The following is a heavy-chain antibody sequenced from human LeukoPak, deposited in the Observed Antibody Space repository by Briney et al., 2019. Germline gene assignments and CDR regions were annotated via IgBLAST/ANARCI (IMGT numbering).Heavy chain of an antibody. CDR3: ASYQREQHDSSGYYLDVRNYGMDV. D-gene: IGHD3-22*01. J-gene: IGHJ6*02. CDR1: GGSISSYY. CDR2: IYYSGST. V-gene: IGHV4-59*01. Sequence: PSETLSLTCTVSGGSISSYYWSWIRQPPGKGLEWIGYIYYSGSTNYNPSLKSRVTISVDTSRNQFSLKLSSVTAADTAVYYCASYQREQHDSSGYYLDVRNYGMDVWGQGTTVTVSS.